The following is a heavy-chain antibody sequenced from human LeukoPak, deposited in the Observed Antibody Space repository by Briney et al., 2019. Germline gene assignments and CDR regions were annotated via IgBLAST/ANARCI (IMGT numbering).Heavy chain of an antibody. J-gene: IGHJ4*02. CDR1: GGSFSGYY. CDR2: INHSGST. D-gene: IGHD3-22*01. Sequence: SETLSLTCAVYGGSFSGYYWSWIRQPPGKGLEWIGEINHSGSTNYNPSLKSRVTISVDTSKNQFSLKLSSVTAADTAVYYCARGRSYESIRLPRHWGQGTLVTVSS. CDR3: ARGRSYESIRLPRH. V-gene: IGHV4-34*01.